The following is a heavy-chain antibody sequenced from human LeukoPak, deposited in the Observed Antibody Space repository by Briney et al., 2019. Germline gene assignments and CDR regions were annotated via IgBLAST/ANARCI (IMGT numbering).Heavy chain of an antibody. CDR1: GLTFRSYW. J-gene: IGHJ4*02. CDR3: ARDTGCSGGSCYSFYDY. D-gene: IGHD2-15*01. V-gene: IGHV3-7*01. CDR2: IKEDGSGK. Sequence: PGGSLRLSCAASGLTFRSYWMTWVRQAPGKGLEWVANIKEDGSGKYYVGSVKGRFTISRDNAKNSLYLQMNSLRAEDTAVYYCARDTGCSGGSCYSFYDYWGQGTLVTVSS.